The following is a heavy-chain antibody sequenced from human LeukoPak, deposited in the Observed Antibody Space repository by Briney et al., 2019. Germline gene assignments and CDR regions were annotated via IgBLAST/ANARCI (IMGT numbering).Heavy chain of an antibody. V-gene: IGHV4-4*07. Sequence: SETLSLTCTVSGGSISSYYWSWIRQPAGKGLEWIGRIDTSGNTYYNPSLKSRATISVDTSKNHFSLMLNSVTAADTAVYYCARGPTYQPIDLWGQGTLVPVSS. D-gene: IGHD2-2*01. CDR1: GGSISSYY. CDR2: IDTSGNT. J-gene: IGHJ1*01. CDR3: ARGPTYQPIDL.